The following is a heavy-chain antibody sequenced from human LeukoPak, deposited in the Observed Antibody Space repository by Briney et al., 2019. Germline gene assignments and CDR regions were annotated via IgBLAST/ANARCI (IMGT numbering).Heavy chain of an antibody. Sequence: GGSLRLSCAASGFTFSSYAMHWVRQAPGKGLEWVAVISYDGSNKYYADSLKGRFNISRDNSKNTLYLQMNSLRAEDTAVYYCARDKYGELLYEYFQHWGQGTLVTVSS. CDR1: GFTFSSYA. J-gene: IGHJ1*01. CDR2: ISYDGSNK. V-gene: IGHV3-30-3*01. D-gene: IGHD4-17*01. CDR3: ARDKYGELLYEYFQH.